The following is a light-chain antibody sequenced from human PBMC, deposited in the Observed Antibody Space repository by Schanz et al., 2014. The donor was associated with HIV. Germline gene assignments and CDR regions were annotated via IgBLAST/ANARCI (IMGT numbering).Light chain of an antibody. J-gene: IGLJ2*01. CDR3: GADHGSGSNFLVV. Sequence: QLVLTQSPSASASLGASVKLTCTLSSGHSSYAIAWHQQQPEKGPRYLMKLNSDGSHFKGDGIPDRFSVLGSGLNRYLTIKNIQEEDESDYHCGADHGSGSNFLVVFGGGTKLTVL. CDR1: SGHSSYA. V-gene: IGLV4-69*01. CDR2: LNSDGSH.